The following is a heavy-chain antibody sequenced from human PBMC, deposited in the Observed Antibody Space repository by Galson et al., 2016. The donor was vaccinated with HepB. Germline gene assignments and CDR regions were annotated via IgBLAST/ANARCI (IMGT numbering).Heavy chain of an antibody. V-gene: IGHV3-66*03. Sequence: SLRLSCAASGFTVSSNYMSWVRQAPGKGLEWVSLINSTGSTYYADSVKGRFTISRDNSKNTLYLQMNSLRAEDTAIYYCANDLLGYCSSTYCPSAFDIWGQGTVVTFAS. CDR2: INSTGST. CDR1: GFTVSSNY. J-gene: IGHJ3*02. D-gene: IGHD2-2*01. CDR3: ANDLLGYCSSTYCPSAFDI.